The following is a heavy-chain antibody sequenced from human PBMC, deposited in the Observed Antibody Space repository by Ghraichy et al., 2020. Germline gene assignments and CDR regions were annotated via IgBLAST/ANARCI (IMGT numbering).Heavy chain of an antibody. CDR3: ARGYRDGYKPITLGQYYFDY. CDR2: IYSGGST. J-gene: IGHJ4*02. CDR1: GFTVSSNY. D-gene: IGHD5-24*01. V-gene: IGHV3-66*01. Sequence: GGSLRLSCAASGFTVSSNYMSWVRQAPGKGLEWVSVIYSGGSTYYADSVKGRFTISRDNSKNTLYLQMNSLRAEDTAVYYCARGYRDGYKPITLGQYYFDYWGQGTLVTVSS.